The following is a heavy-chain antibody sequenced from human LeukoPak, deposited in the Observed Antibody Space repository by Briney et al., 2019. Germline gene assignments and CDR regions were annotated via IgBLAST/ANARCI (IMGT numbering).Heavy chain of an antibody. V-gene: IGHV3-66*02. CDR3: ARAVNSAASY. CDR1: GFTVSSDY. J-gene: IGHJ4*02. D-gene: IGHD2-2*01. Sequence: GGSLRLSCAASGFTVSSDYMTWVRQAPGKGLEWVSVIYSGGGTYYADSVKGRFTISRDNSKNTLYLQMSSLRIEDTAVYYCARAVNSAASYWGQGTLVTVSS. CDR2: IYSGGGT.